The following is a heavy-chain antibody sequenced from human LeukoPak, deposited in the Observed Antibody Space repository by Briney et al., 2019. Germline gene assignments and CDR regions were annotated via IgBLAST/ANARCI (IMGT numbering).Heavy chain of an antibody. CDR1: GFSLSSRGVG. D-gene: IGHD6-19*01. CDR3: AHRHGSGWYVGYNWFDP. V-gene: IGHV2-5*02. Sequence: QSGPTLVKPTQTLTLTCTFSGFSLSSRGVGVGGIRQPPGKALEWLALIYWDDDKRYSPSLKSRLTITKDPSKNQLVLTMINMDPVDTATYYCAHRHGSGWYVGYNWFDPWGQGTLVTVSS. J-gene: IGHJ5*02. CDR2: IYWDDDK.